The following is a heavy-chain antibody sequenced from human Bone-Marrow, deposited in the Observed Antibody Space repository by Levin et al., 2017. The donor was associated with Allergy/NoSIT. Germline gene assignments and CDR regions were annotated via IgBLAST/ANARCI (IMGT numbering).Heavy chain of an antibody. CDR2: IYYTGST. Sequence: PSETLSLTCTVSGGSISSSSYYWGWIRQPPGKGLECIGSIYYTGSTNYNPSLQSRVTISADKSKNQFSLKLRSVTAADTAVYYCARPNSYSGYAFDYWGQGILVTVSS. J-gene: IGHJ4*02. D-gene: IGHD5-12*01. V-gene: IGHV4-39*01. CDR1: GGSISSSSYY. CDR3: ARPNSYSGYAFDY.